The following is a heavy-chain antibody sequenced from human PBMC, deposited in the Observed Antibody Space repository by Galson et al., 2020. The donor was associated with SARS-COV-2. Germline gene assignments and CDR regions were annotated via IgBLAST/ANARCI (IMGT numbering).Heavy chain of an antibody. CDR2: ISSDGSKK. J-gene: IGHJ4*02. D-gene: IGHD3-22*01. Sequence: GESLKISCAASGFPFSQFGLHWVRQAPGKGLEWVAAISSDGSKKFYIDSVKGRFTVSRDNSKNTLYLQMDSLRSEDTAIYYCVRGLLWDSSGHYRRDYWGQGNLVTVSS. CDR3: VRGLLWDSSGHYRRDY. CDR1: GFPFSQFG. V-gene: IGHV3-30*03.